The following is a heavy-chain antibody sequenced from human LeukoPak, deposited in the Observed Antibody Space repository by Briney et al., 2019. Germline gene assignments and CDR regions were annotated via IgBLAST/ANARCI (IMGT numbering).Heavy chain of an antibody. CDR3: ARDPQTIVVVPAAPPYYYYGMDV. Sequence: GASVKVSCKASGGTFSSNAISWVRQAPGQGLEWMGRIIPILGIANYAQKFQGRVTITADKSTSTAYMELSSLRSEDTAVYYCARDPQTIVVVPAAPPYYYYGMDVWGQGTTVTVSS. CDR2: IIPILGIA. J-gene: IGHJ6*02. D-gene: IGHD2-2*01. V-gene: IGHV1-69*04. CDR1: GGTFSSNA.